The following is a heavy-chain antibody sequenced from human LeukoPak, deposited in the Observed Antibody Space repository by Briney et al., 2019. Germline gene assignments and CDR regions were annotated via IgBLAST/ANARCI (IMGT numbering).Heavy chain of an antibody. D-gene: IGHD6-13*01. CDR2: IYYSGST. CDR1: GGSISSSSYY. V-gene: IGHV4-39*07. Sequence: SETLSLTCTVSGGSISSSSYYWGWLRQPPGKGLEWIGSIYYSGSTYYNPSLKSRVTISVDTSKNQFFLKLSSVTAADTAVYYCARESYSSSWYPWFDPWGQGTLVTVSS. J-gene: IGHJ5*02. CDR3: ARESYSSSWYPWFDP.